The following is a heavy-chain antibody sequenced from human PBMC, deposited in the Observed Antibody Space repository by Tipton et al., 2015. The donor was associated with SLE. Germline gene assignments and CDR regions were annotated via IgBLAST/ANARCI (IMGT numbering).Heavy chain of an antibody. J-gene: IGHJ3*02. CDR1: GDSLIGSH. V-gene: IGHV4-4*07. CDR2: IYSSGNT. Sequence: TLSLTCTVSGDSLIGSHWTWFRQPPGKGLEWIGRIYSSGNTNYNPSLKSRVTLSVDTSKNQFALKLSSVTAADTAVYYCARPNDYGDSLDAFDIWGQGTMVTVSS. D-gene: IGHD4-17*01. CDR3: ARPNDYGDSLDAFDI.